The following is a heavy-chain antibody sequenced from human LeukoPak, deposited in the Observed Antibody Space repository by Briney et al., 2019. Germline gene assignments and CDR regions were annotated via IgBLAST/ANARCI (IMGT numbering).Heavy chain of an antibody. J-gene: IGHJ3*02. V-gene: IGHV3-30*18. CDR3: AKVKYGDYAAFDI. CDR1: GFTFSSYG. CDR2: ISYDGSNK. Sequence: PGGSLRLSCAASGFTFSSYGMHWVRQAPGKGLEWVAVISYDGSNKYYADSVKGRFTISRDNSKNTLYLQMNSLRAEDTAVYYCAKVKYGDYAAFDIWGQGTMVTVSS. D-gene: IGHD4-17*01.